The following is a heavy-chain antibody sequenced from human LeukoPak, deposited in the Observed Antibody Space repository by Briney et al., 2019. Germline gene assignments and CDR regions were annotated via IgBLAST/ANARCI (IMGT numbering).Heavy chain of an antibody. J-gene: IGHJ4*02. CDR1: GFAFDEHG. CDR2: INWSGEST. CDR3: ARAPITSPFYFDY. D-gene: IGHD2-2*01. Sequence: PGGSLRLSCTASGFAFDEHGMTWVRQVPGKGLEWVSGINWSGESTSYGDPVRGRFTISRDNAKNSLSLQMDSLRAEDTALYYCARAPITSPFYFDYWGQGTLVTVSS. V-gene: IGHV3-20*04.